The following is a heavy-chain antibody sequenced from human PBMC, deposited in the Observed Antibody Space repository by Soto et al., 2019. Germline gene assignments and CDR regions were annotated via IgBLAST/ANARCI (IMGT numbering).Heavy chain of an antibody. CDR2: IRNKANSYNT. Sequence: EVQLVESGGGLVQPGGSLRLSCAASGFTFSDHYMEWVRQAPGKGLEWVGRIRNKANSYNTEYAASVKGRFTISRDDSSNSLYPPKNSLKTEDTAVFYCARYSGSYSRGLDYWGQGTPVIVSS. D-gene: IGHD1-26*01. J-gene: IGHJ4*02. V-gene: IGHV3-72*01. CDR1: GFTFSDHY. CDR3: ARYSGSYSRGLDY.